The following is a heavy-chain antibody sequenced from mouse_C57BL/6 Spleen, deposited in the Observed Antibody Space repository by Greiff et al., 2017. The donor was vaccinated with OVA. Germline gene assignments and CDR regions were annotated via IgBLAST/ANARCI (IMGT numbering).Heavy chain of an antibody. CDR2: INPNNGGT. D-gene: IGHD2-4*01. V-gene: IGHV1-26*01. Sequence: VQLQQSGPELVKPGASVKISCKASGYTFTDYYMNWVKQSHGKSLEWIGDINPNNGGTSYNQKFKGKATLTVDKSSSTAYMELRSLTSEDAAVYYCARSLYDYDRYWYFDVWGTGTTVTVSS. CDR1: GYTFTDYY. J-gene: IGHJ1*03. CDR3: ARSLYDYDRYWYFDV.